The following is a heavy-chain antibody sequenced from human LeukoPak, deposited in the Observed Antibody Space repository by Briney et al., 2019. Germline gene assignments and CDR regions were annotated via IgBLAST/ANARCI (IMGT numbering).Heavy chain of an antibody. Sequence: ASVKVSCKASGYTFTSYGISWVRQAPGQGLEWMGWISAYSGNTNYAQILQGRVTMTTDTSTSTAYMELRSLRSDDTAVYYCARDVIGGLGSSPGYWGQGTLVTVSS. V-gene: IGHV1-18*01. CDR2: ISAYSGNT. D-gene: IGHD3-10*01. CDR1: GYTFTSYG. J-gene: IGHJ4*02. CDR3: ARDVIGGLGSSPGY.